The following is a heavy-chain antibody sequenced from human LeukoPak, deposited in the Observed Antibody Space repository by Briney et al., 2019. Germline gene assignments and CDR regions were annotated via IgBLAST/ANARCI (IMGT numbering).Heavy chain of an antibody. Sequence: GGSLRLSCTASGFTFSSYAMSWVRQAPGKGLEWVSYISSSTSTIYYADSVKGRFTISRDNAKNSLYLQMNRLKDEDTAVYYCARTFYSSSSLDDFDSWGQGTLVTVSS. J-gene: IGHJ4*02. CDR3: ARTFYSSSSLDDFDS. D-gene: IGHD6-6*01. CDR2: ISSSTSTI. CDR1: GFTFSSYA. V-gene: IGHV3-48*02.